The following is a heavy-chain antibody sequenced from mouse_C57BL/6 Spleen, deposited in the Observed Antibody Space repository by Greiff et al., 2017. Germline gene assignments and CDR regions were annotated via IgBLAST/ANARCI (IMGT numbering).Heavy chain of an antibody. CDR1: GFTFSDYY. J-gene: IGHJ2*01. D-gene: IGHD3-2*02. Sequence: EVKLVESGGGLVQPGGSLKLSCAASGFTFSDYYMYWVRQTPEKRLEWVAYISNGGGSTYYPDTVKGRFTISRDNAKNTLYLQMSRLKSEDTAMYYCARQSSGNFDYWGQGTTLTVSS. CDR2: ISNGGGST. CDR3: ARQSSGNFDY. V-gene: IGHV5-12*01.